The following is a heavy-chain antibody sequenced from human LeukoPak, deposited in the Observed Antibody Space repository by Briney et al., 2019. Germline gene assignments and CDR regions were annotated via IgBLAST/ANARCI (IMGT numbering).Heavy chain of an antibody. J-gene: IGHJ5*02. CDR3: ATDLVPAALSPAWSDP. CDR2: FDPEDGET. D-gene: IGHD2-2*01. V-gene: IGHV1-24*01. Sequence: ASVKVSCKVSGYTLTELSMHWVRQAPGKGLEWMGGFDPEDGETIYAQKFQGRVTMTEDTSTDTAYMELSSLRSEDTAVYYCATDLVPAALSPAWSDPWGQGTLVTVSS. CDR1: GYTLTELS.